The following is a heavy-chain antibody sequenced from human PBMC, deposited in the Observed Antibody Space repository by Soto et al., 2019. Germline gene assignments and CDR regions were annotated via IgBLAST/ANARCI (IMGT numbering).Heavy chain of an antibody. J-gene: IGHJ5*02. V-gene: IGHV4-30-4*01. CDR3: ASGAVDTLEGWFDP. CDR1: GGSISSGDYY. Sequence: QVQLQESGPGLVKPSQTLSLTCTVSGGSISSGDYYWSWIRQPPGKGLEWIGYIYYSGSTYYNPSHKRRVTISVDTSKNQFSLKLSSVTAADTAVYYCASGAVDTLEGWFDPWGQGTLVTVSS. CDR2: IYYSGST. D-gene: IGHD5-18*01.